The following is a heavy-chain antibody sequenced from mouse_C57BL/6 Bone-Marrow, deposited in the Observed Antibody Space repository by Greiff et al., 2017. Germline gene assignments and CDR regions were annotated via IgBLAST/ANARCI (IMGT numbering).Heavy chain of an antibody. Sequence: EVQLVESEGGLVQPGSSMKLSCTASGFTFSDYYMAWVRQVPEKGLEWVANINYDGSSTYYLDSLKSRFIISRDNAKNILYLQMSSLKSEDTATYYCAREDGSSGFAYWGQGTLVTVSA. CDR3: AREDGSSGFAY. D-gene: IGHD1-1*01. V-gene: IGHV5-16*01. CDR2: INYDGSST. J-gene: IGHJ3*01. CDR1: GFTFSDYY.